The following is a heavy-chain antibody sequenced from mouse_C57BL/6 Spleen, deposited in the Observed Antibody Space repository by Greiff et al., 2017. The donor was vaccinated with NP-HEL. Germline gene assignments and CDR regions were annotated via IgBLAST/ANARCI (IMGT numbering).Heavy chain of an antibody. J-gene: IGHJ4*01. V-gene: IGHV1-64*01. Sequence: QVQLQQPGAELVKPGASVKLSCKASGYTFTSYWMHWVKQRPGQGLEWIGMIHPNSGSTNYNEKFKSKATLTVDKSSSTAYMQLSSLTSEDSAVYYCARCHDGDPYAMDYWGQGTSVTVSS. CDR1: GYTFTSYW. CDR2: IHPNSGST. CDR3: ARCHDGDPYAMDY. D-gene: IGHD2-13*01.